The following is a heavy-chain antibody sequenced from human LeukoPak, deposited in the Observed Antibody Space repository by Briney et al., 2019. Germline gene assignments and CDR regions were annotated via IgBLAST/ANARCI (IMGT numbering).Heavy chain of an antibody. V-gene: IGHV4-59*01. CDR3: TLQSGYYDSSGYSRGWFDP. CDR1: GGSISSYY. J-gene: IGHJ5*02. CDR2: IYYSGSA. Sequence: SETLSLTCTVSGGSISSYYWSWIRQPPGKGLEWIGYIYYSGSANYNPSLKSRVTISVDTSKNQFSLKLSSVTAADTAVYYCTLQSGYYDSSGYSRGWFDPWGQGTLVTVSS. D-gene: IGHD3-22*01.